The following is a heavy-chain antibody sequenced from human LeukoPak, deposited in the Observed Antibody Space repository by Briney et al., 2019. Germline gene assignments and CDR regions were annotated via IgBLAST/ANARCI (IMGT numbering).Heavy chain of an antibody. D-gene: IGHD1-26*01. V-gene: IGHV4-31*03. CDR2: IYYSGST. J-gene: IGHJ5*02. Sequence: SQTLSLTCTVSGCSISRGVYYWSWIRQHPGKGLEGLGYIYYSGSTYYNPSLKSRVTISVDTSKNQFSLKLSSVTAADTAVYYCARDSNEIVGVSPGWFDPWGQGTLVTVSS. CDR3: ARDSNEIVGVSPGWFDP. CDR1: GCSISRGVYY.